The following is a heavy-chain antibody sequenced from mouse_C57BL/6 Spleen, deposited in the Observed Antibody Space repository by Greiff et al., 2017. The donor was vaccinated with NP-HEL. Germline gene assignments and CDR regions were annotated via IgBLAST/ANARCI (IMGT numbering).Heavy chain of an antibody. CDR3: ARGAMVTRAWFAY. J-gene: IGHJ3*01. D-gene: IGHD2-2*01. V-gene: IGHV2-9-1*01. Sequence: QVQLQQSGPGLVAPSQCLSITCTVSGFSLTSYAISWVRQPPGKGLEWLGVIWTGGGTNYNSAPKSRLSISKDNSNSQVFLKMNSLQTDDTARYYCARGAMVTRAWFAYWGQGTLVTVSA. CDR1: GFSLTSYA. CDR2: IWTGGGT.